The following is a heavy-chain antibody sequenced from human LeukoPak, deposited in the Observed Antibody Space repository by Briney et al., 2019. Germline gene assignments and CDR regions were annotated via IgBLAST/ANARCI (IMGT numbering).Heavy chain of an antibody. J-gene: IGHJ4*02. D-gene: IGHD2-21*02. CDR3: ARERGGDWGDY. Sequence: ASVKVSCKASGYTFTSYYMHWVRQAPGQGLEWMGIINPSGGSTSYAQKFEGRVTMTRDTSTNTVYMELSSLRSEDTAVYYCARERGGDWGDYWGQGTLVTVSS. V-gene: IGHV1-46*01. CDR1: GYTFTSYY. CDR2: INPSGGST.